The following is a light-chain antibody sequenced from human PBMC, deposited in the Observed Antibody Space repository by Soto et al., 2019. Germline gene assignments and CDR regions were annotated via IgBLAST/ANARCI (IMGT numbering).Light chain of an antibody. J-gene: IGKJ1*01. V-gene: IGKV3-15*01. Sequence: EIVMTQSPATLSVSPGERATLSCRASQSVSSNLAWYQQKPGQAPRLLIYGASTRATGIPARFSGSGSGTEFTLTISSLQSEDSATYYCQQYTNTNNPWMFGQGTKVEI. CDR3: QQYTNTNNPWM. CDR1: QSVSSN. CDR2: GAS.